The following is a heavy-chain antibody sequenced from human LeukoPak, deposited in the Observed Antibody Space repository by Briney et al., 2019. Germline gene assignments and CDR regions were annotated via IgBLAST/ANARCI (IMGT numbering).Heavy chain of an antibody. CDR1: GFTVSSNY. D-gene: IGHD3-22*01. V-gene: IGHV3-53*01. Sequence: GGSLRLSCAASGFTVSSNYMSWVRQAPGKGLEWVSVIYSGGSTYYADSVKGRFTISRDNSKNTLYLQMNSLRAEDTAVYYCARVPGIYDSSGYPAPYWYFDLWGRGTLVTVSS. CDR3: ARVPGIYDSSGYPAPYWYFDL. J-gene: IGHJ2*01. CDR2: IYSGGST.